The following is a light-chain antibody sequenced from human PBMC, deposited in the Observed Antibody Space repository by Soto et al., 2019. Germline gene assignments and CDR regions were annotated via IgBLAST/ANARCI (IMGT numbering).Light chain of an antibody. CDR3: QQYGSTPVT. V-gene: IGKV3-20*01. CDR1: QSVSSSY. Sequence: EIVLAQSPGTLSFSPGERATLSCRASQSVSSSYLAWYQQKPGQAPRLLIYGATSRATGIPDRFSGSGSGTDFILTISRLEPEDFAVYYCQQYGSTPVTFGQGTKVDIK. J-gene: IGKJ1*01. CDR2: GAT.